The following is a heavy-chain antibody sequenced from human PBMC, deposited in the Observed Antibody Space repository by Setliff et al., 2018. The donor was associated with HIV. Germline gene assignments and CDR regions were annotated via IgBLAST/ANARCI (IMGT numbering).Heavy chain of an antibody. CDR1: GYSFINYG. J-gene: IGHJ5*02. CDR3: ARARLQGIVTAVGPRDNCLDP. V-gene: IGHV1-18*01. Sequence: ASVKVSCKASGYSFINYGISWVRQAPGQGPEWMGWIRAYTGHTDYAPRLLGRVTMTTDTSTSTAYMELGILTSYDTAVYYCARARLQGIVTAVGPRDNCLDPWGQGTRVTSPQ. CDR2: IRAYTGHT. D-gene: IGHD1-26*01.